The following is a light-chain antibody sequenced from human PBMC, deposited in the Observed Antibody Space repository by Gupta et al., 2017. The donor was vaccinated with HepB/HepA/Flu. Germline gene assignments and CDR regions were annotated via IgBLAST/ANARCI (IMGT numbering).Light chain of an antibody. J-gene: IGKJ1*01. CDR1: QEIRHY. Sequence: DVQMTQSPSSLSTSVGDRVTITCRASQEIRHYLAWYQQKPGKGPKLLIYEASVVEGGVPSRFSASRSGTEFTLTITTLQPEDDATYDCHKYDSVPWTFGQGTKIEI. CDR2: EAS. CDR3: HKYDSVPWT. V-gene: IGKV1-27*01.